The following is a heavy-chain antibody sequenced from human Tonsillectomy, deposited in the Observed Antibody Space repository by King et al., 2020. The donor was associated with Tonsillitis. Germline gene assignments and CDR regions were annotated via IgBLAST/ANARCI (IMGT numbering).Heavy chain of an antibody. CDR2: ISGSGGST. CDR3: AKVVSTAMVYYFDY. V-gene: IGHV3-23*04. Sequence: EVQLVESGGGLVQPGGSLRLSCAASGFTFGSSAMAWVRQAPGKGLEWVSGISGSGGSTYYADSVKGRFTISRDNSKNTLYLQMNILGAEDTAPYYCAKVVSTAMVYYFDYWGQGTLVTVSS. J-gene: IGHJ4*02. CDR1: GFTFGSSA. D-gene: IGHD5-18*01.